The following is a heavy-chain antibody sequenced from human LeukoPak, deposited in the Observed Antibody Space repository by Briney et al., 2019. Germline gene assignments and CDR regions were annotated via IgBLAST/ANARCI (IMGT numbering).Heavy chain of an antibody. D-gene: IGHD6-19*01. CDR2: ISYDGSNK. CDR3: ASAIAVAGSVGFDY. V-gene: IGHV3-30*03. CDR1: GFTFSSYG. J-gene: IGHJ4*02. Sequence: GRSLRLSCAASGFTFSSYGMHWVRQAPGKGLEWVAVISYDGSNKYYADSVKGRFTISRDNSKNTLYLQMNSLRAEDTAVYYCASAIAVAGSVGFDYWGQGTLVTVSS.